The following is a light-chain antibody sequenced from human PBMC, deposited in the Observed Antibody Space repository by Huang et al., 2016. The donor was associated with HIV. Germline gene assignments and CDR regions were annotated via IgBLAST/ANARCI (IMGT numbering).Light chain of an antibody. CDR3: QQHYSSPWT. CDR1: QHVGSS. Sequence: DIVMTQSPDSLAVSLGERATINCKYSQHVGSSVAWYQQQPGQSPKLRIYWASTRAVGVPDRVSGSGSGTDFTLTISSLQAADVAVYYCQQHYSSPWTFGQGTKVEIK. J-gene: IGKJ1*01. V-gene: IGKV4-1*01. CDR2: WAS.